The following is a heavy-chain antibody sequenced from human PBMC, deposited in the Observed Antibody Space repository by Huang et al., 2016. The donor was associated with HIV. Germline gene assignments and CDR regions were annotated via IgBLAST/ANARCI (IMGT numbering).Heavy chain of an antibody. V-gene: IGHV4-39*01. Sequence: QLQLQESGPGLVKPSETLSLTCTVSGGSISSSSYYWGWIRPSPGKGLEWIGSIYYIGNGYYNPSLKSRVTMSVDRSSNQFSLKMHSVTAADTTVYYCASRTTVTTTSNYHYFYMDVWGKGTTVIVSS. D-gene: IGHD4-17*01. J-gene: IGHJ6*03. CDR1: GGSISSSSYY. CDR3: ASRTTVTTTSNYHYFYMDV. CDR2: IYYIGNG.